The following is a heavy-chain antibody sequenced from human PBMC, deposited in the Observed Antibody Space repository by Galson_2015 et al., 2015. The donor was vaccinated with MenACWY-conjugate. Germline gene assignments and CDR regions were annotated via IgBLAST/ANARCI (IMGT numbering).Heavy chain of an antibody. V-gene: IGHV4-4*02. D-gene: IGHD2-2*01. J-gene: IGHJ5*02. Sequence: SYSPSLKSRVTMSVDKSKNQFSLQLSSVTAADTAVYYCVRAHIPHWVVVPAVTNWFDPWGQGTLVIVSS. CDR3: VRAHIPHWVVVPAVTNWFDP.